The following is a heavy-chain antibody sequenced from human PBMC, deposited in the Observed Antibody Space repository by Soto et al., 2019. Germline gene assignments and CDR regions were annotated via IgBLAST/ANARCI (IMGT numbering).Heavy chain of an antibody. CDR1: GFTFSSYA. J-gene: IGHJ6*02. Sequence: AGGSLRLSCAASGFTFSSYAMSWVRQAPGKGLEWVSAISGSGGSTYYADSVKGRFTISRDNSKNTLYLQMNSLRAEDTAVYYCAKNLGGSYGDYYYGMDVWGQGTTVTVSS. CDR3: AKNLGGSYGDYYYGMDV. D-gene: IGHD1-26*01. CDR2: ISGSGGST. V-gene: IGHV3-23*01.